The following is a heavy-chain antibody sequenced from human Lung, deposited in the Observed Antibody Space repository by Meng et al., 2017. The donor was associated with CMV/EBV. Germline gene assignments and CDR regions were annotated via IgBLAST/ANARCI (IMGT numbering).Heavy chain of an antibody. V-gene: IGHV3-30*04. Sequence: GGSLRLXCAASGFTFSDFSMHWVRQAPGKGLEWVALISYHGKNEYYADSVKDRFTISRDYSKNTVSLQMSSLRPEDTAVYYCTRSPLGGESDYWGQGPLVTVSS. D-gene: IGHD3-16*01. CDR3: TRSPLGGESDY. CDR2: ISYHGKNE. CDR1: GFTFSDFS. J-gene: IGHJ4*02.